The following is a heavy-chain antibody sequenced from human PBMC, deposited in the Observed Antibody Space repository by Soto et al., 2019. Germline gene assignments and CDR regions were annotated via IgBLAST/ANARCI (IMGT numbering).Heavy chain of an antibody. CDR1: GDSASSNTVA. CDR2: TYYRSNWYT. Sequence: SETLSLTCAISGDSASSNTVAWNWVRQSPSRGLEWLGRTYYRSNWYTDYAISVKSRITIKSDTSKNQISLQLSSVTPEDTAVYYWARAAEVYAIESLDCWRKGTLVTVAS. V-gene: IGHV6-1*01. J-gene: IGHJ4*02. D-gene: IGHD2-8*01. CDR3: ARAAEVYAIESLDC.